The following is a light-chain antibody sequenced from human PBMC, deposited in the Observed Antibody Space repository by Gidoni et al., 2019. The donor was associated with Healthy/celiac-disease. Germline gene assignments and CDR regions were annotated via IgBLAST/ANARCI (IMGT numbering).Light chain of an antibody. V-gene: IGLV1-44*01. Sequence: QSVLTQPPSASGTPGQRVTISCSGSSSNIGGNTVNWYQQLPGTAPKLLIYSNNQRPSGVPDRFSGSTSGTSASLAISGLQSEDEADYYCAAWDDSLNGWVFGGGTKLTVL. J-gene: IGLJ3*02. CDR3: AAWDDSLNGWV. CDR2: SNN. CDR1: SSNIGGNT.